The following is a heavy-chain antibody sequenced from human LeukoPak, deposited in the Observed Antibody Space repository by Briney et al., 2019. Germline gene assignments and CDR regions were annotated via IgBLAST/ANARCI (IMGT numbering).Heavy chain of an antibody. D-gene: IGHD1-7*01. Sequence: GGSLRLSCAASGFTFDDYAMHWVRHAPGKGLEWVSLINEGGDTTYYADSVKGRFTISRDNSKNFLYLQMTSLRTEDTALYCCSPYDWNYLGDYWGQGTLVTVSS. J-gene: IGHJ4*02. CDR1: GFTFDDYA. CDR3: SPYDWNYLGDY. CDR2: INEGGDTT. V-gene: IGHV3-43*02.